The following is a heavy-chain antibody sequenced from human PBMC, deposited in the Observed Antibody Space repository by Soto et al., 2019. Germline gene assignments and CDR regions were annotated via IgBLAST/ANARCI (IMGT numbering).Heavy chain of an antibody. CDR3: ARGSSSPNVAP. V-gene: IGHV1-69*01. D-gene: IGHD6-6*01. CDR1: GGTFTNYV. J-gene: IGHJ5*02. CDR2: LIPIFGAA. Sequence: QVQLVQSGAEVRKPGSSVKVSCKISGGTFTNYVISWLRQAPGQGLEWMGGLIPIFGAANLAQKFQGRVTITADESTSTVNMELSSLTSEDTAVYYCARGSSSPNVAPWGQGTLVTVSS.